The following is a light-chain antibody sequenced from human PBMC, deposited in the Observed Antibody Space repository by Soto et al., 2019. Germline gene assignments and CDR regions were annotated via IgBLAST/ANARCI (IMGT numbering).Light chain of an antibody. J-gene: IGKJ1*01. Sequence: DIQMTQSPSSLSASVGDRVTITCQASQDINNYLNWLQQKPGEAPKVLIYDASTLETGVPSRFSGRGSGTDFTFTINSLQPEDFATYYCQQTYSNLWTFGQGTRVEVK. CDR2: DAS. CDR1: QDINNY. V-gene: IGKV1-33*01. CDR3: QQTYSNLWT.